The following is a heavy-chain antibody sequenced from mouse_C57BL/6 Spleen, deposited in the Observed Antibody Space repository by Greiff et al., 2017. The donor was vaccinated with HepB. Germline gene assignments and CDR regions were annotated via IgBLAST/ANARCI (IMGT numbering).Heavy chain of an antibody. V-gene: IGHV1S81*02. CDR1: GYTFTSYW. CDR3: ARIKKIVATYFDY. J-gene: IGHJ2*01. Sequence: QVQLQQPGAELVKAGASVKMSCKASGYTFTSYWMHWVKQRPGQGLEWFAETNPTNGRTYYNEKFKSKATLTVDKSSSTAYMLLSGPTFEDSAVYYCARIKKIVATYFDYWVRGTTLTVSS. D-gene: IGHD1-1*01. CDR2: TNPTNGRT.